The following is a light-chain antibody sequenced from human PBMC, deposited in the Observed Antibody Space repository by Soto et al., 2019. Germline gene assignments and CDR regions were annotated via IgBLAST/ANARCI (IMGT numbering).Light chain of an antibody. CDR2: NAF. CDR3: QHYSGFSRT. V-gene: IGKV1-5*01. Sequence: DIQMTQSPSTLSASVGDRVTITCRASQSISGWLAWYQQKPGQAPKLLIYNAFILESGVPSRFSGSGSGTEFTLTISTLQPDDFATYFCQHYSGFSRTFGQGTKVEIK. CDR1: QSISGW. J-gene: IGKJ1*01.